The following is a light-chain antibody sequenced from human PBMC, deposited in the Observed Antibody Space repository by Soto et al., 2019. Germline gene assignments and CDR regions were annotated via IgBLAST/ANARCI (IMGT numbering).Light chain of an antibody. CDR3: LQYNDWPRT. CDR2: DAS. V-gene: IGKV3-15*01. J-gene: IGKJ1*01. Sequence: EKVMTQSPATLSVSPGERATLSCRVSQSVSSTLAWYQQKPGQAPRLLIYDASTRANGIPARFSGSGSGTEFTLTISNLQSEDFAVYYCLQYNDWPRTFGQGTKVDMK. CDR1: QSVSST.